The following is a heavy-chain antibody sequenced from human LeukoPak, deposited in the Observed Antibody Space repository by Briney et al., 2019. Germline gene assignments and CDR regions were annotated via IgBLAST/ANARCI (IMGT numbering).Heavy chain of an antibody. CDR3: ARGDTMVRGVIWYYYYDYMDV. Sequence: ASVKVSCKASGYTFTSYDINWVRQATGQGLEWMGWMNPNSGNTGYAQKFQGRVTMTRNTSISTAYMELSSLRSEDTAVYYCARGDTMVRGVIWYYYYDYMDVWGKGTTVTISS. CDR1: GYTFTSYD. J-gene: IGHJ6*03. V-gene: IGHV1-8*01. CDR2: MNPNSGNT. D-gene: IGHD3-10*01.